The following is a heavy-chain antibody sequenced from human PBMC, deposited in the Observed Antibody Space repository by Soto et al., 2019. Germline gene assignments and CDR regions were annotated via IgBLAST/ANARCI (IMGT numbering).Heavy chain of an antibody. V-gene: IGHV1-2*04. D-gene: IGHD5-12*01. J-gene: IGHJ6*02. CDR2: INPNSGGT. CDR1: GYTSTGYY. Sequence: ASVKVSCKASGYTSTGYYMHWVRQAPGQGLEWMGWINPNSGGTNYAQKFQGWVTMTRDTSISTAYMELSRLRSDDTAVYYCARGDVDIVATIQDYYYGMDVWGQGTTVTVSS. CDR3: ARGDVDIVATIQDYYYGMDV.